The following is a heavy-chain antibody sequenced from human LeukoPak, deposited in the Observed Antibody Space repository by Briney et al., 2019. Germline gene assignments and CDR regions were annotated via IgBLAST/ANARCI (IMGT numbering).Heavy chain of an antibody. J-gene: IGHJ6*03. Sequence: PSQTLSLTCTVSGGSISSGSYYWSWIRQPAGKGLEWIGRIYISGSTNYNPSLKTRVTVSLDTSKNQFSLKLSSVTAADTAVYYCAREWRDYGFENYYMDVWGKGTTVTISS. CDR2: IYISGST. CDR1: GGSISSGSYY. V-gene: IGHV4-61*02. D-gene: IGHD4-17*01. CDR3: AREWRDYGFENYYMDV.